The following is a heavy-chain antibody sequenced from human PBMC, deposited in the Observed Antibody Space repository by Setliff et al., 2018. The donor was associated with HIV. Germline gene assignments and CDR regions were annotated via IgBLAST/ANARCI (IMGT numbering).Heavy chain of an antibody. CDR2: MHYSKST. CDR3: VRGGSWGII. D-gene: IGHD3-16*01. CDR1: GDSISSDFY. Sequence: LSLTCTVSGDSISSDFYWGWIRQPPGKGLEWIGSMHYSKSTYYNPSLNGRVTMSIDTSQNQFSLSSVTAADTAVYYCVRGGSWGIIWGQGTVVTV. J-gene: IGHJ3*02. V-gene: IGHV4-38-2*02.